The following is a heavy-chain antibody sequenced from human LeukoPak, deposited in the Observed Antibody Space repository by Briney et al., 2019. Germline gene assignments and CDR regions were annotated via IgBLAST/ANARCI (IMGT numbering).Heavy chain of an antibody. CDR2: INPSGGST. CDR1: GYTFTSYY. V-gene: IGHV1-46*01. CDR3: ARLIHDYTNYFDY. J-gene: IGHJ4*02. D-gene: IGHD4-11*01. Sequence: ASAKVSCKASGYTFTSYYIHWVRQVPGQGPEWMGIINPSGGSTTYAQKFQGRVTMTRDTSTSTVNMELSSLRSEDTAVYYCARLIHDYTNYFDYWGQGTLVTVSS.